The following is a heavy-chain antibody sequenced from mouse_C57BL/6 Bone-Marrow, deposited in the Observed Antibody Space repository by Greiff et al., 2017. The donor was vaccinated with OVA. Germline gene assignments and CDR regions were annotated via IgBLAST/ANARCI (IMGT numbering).Heavy chain of an antibody. V-gene: IGHV1-78*01. Sequence: VQLQESDAELVKPGASVKISCKVSGYTFTDHTIHWMKKRPEQGLEGIGYIYPREGSTKYNEKFKGKATLTADKSSSAAYMQLNSLTSEDSAVYFCAEDYDGGAMDYWGQGTSVTVSS. CDR3: AEDYDGGAMDY. D-gene: IGHD2-4*01. CDR2: IYPREGST. J-gene: IGHJ4*01. CDR1: GYTFTDHT.